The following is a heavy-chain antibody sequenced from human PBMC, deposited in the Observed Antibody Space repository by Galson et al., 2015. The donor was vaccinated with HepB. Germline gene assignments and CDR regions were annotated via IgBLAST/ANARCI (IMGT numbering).Heavy chain of an antibody. CDR3: ARDPGYSSKGADY. CDR1: GFTFSSYA. J-gene: IGHJ4*02. D-gene: IGHD6-19*01. Sequence: SLRLSCAASGFTFSSYAMHWVRQAPGKGLEWVAVISYDGSNKYYADSVKGRFTISRDNSKNTLYLQMNSLRAEDTAVYYCARDPGYSSKGADYWGQGTLVTVSS. V-gene: IGHV3-30-3*01. CDR2: ISYDGSNK.